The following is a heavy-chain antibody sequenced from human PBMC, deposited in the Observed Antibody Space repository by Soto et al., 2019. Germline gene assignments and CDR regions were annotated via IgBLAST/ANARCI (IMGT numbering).Heavy chain of an antibody. J-gene: IGHJ3*02. CDR2: IYYSGST. V-gene: IGHV4-59*01. CDR3: ARGSYGELLFDAFDI. D-gene: IGHD2-2*01. CDR1: GGSISSYY. Sequence: KQSQTLSLTCTVSGGSISSYYWSWIRQPPGKGLEWIGYIYYSGSTNYNPSLKSRVTISVDTSKNQFSLKLSSVTAADTAVYYCARGSYGELLFDAFDIWGQGTMVTVSS.